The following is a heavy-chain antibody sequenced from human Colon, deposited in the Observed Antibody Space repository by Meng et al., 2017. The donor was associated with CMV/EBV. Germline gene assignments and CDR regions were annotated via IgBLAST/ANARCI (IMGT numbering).Heavy chain of an antibody. CDR2: INSDGSST. Sequence: EVPLVEXXGGLVLPXXSVXLSCAASGFTFSSFWMHWVRQAPGKGLVWVSRINSDGSSTNYADSVKGRFTISRDNAKNTLYLQMNSLTAEDTAVYYCARETYGYPLYWGQGTLVTVSS. D-gene: IGHD5-18*01. CDR1: GFTFSSFW. J-gene: IGHJ4*02. V-gene: IGHV3-74*01. CDR3: ARETYGYPLY.